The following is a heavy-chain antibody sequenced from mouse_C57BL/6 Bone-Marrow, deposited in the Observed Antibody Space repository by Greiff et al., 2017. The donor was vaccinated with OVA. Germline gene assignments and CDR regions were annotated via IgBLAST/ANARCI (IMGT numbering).Heavy chain of an antibody. J-gene: IGHJ2*01. D-gene: IGHD2-4*01. CDR3: TRPYDYSDY. V-gene: IGHV1-15*01. CDR1: GYTFTDYE. CDR2: IDPETGGT. Sequence: VKLQQSGAELVRPGASVTLSCKASGYTFTDYEMHWVKQTPVHGLEWIGAIDPETGGTAYNQKFKGKAILTADKSSSTAYMELRSLTSEDAAVYYCTRPYDYSDYWGQGTTLTVSS.